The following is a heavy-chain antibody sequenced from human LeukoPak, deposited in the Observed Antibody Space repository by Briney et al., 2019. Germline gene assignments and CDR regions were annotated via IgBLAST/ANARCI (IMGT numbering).Heavy chain of an antibody. CDR2: SKNKGNNYTT. CDR1: GFTSSNYY. J-gene: IGHJ5*02. Sequence: GGSLRLSCAASGFTSSNYYMDWVRQAPGKGLEWVGRSKNKGNNYTTEYAASVKGRFTISRDDSKDTLYLQMNSLKTEDTAVLYFNADLRRTHRDWRYFFLAGSWGQGTLVTVSS. V-gene: IGHV3-72*01. CDR3: NADLRRTHRDWRYFFLAGS. D-gene: IGHD3-3*01.